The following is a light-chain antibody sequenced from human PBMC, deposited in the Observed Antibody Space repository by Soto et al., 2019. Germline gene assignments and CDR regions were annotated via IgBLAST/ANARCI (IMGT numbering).Light chain of an antibody. V-gene: IGKV3-20*01. CDR2: GAS. CDR1: QNVGID. CDR3: QQYGSSPRT. J-gene: IGKJ1*01. Sequence: EIVMTQSPATLSVSPGERATLSCRASQNVGIDLAWYQQKPGRAPRLLISGASSRATGIPDRFSGSGSGTDFTLTISRLEPEDFAVYYCQQYGSSPRTFGQGTKVDI.